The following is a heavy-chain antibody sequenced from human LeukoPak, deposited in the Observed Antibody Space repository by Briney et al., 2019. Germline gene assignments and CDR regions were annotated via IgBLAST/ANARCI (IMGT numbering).Heavy chain of an antibody. Sequence: ASVKVSCKASVYSFTSYYMNWVQQAPGQGLEWMGIINPSGGSTSYAQKFQGRVTMTRDTSTSTVYMELSSLRSEDTAVYYCARGGYYGSGSYHFRGPFDYWGQGTLVTVSS. J-gene: IGHJ4*02. V-gene: IGHV1-46*01. D-gene: IGHD3-10*01. CDR3: ARGGYYGSGSYHFRGPFDY. CDR2: INPSGGST. CDR1: VYSFTSYY.